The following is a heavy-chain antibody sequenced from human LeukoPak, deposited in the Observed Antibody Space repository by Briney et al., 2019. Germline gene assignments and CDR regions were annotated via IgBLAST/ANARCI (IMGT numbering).Heavy chain of an antibody. CDR2: ISSSGGTI. CDR3: ARDESGVVIIGDDAFDI. J-gene: IGHJ3*02. Sequence: GGSLRLSCAASGFTFSDYYMSWIRQAPGKGLEWVSYISSSGGTIYYADSVKGRFTISRDNAKNSLYLQMNSLRAEDTAVYYCARDESGVVIIGDDAFDIWGQGTMVTVSS. CDR1: GFTFSDYY. D-gene: IGHD3-3*01. V-gene: IGHV3-11*04.